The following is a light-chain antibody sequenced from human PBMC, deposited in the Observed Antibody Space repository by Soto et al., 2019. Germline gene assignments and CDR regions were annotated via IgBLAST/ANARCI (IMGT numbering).Light chain of an antibody. CDR1: QSIGSN. CDR3: QQYNKWPLFT. CDR2: GAS. V-gene: IGKV3-15*01. J-gene: IGKJ3*01. Sequence: ETVLTQSPATFSVSPGERATLSCRASQSIGSNLAWYQQRPGQPPRLLIYGASTRATGVPARFSGSGAGTESNLTINSLQSEDFALYYCQQYNKWPLFTFGPGTKVDIK.